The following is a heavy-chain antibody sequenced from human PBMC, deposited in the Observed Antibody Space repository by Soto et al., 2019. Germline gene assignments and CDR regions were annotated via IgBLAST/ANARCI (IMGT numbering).Heavy chain of an antibody. J-gene: IGHJ6*02. CDR3: ARQMTTVPPGFPYYYGMDV. CDR1: GFTFSSYA. D-gene: IGHD4-4*01. CDR2: ISYDGSNK. Sequence: QVQLVESGGGVVQPGRSLRLSCAASGFTFSSYAMHWVRQAPGKGLEWVAVISYDGSNKYYADSVKGRFTISRDNSKNTLYLQMNSLRAEDTAVYYCARQMTTVPPGFPYYYGMDVWGQGTTVTVSS. V-gene: IGHV3-30-3*01.